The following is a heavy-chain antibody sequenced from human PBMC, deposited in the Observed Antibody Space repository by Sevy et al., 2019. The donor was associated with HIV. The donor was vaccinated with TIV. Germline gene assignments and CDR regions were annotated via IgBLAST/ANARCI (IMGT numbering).Heavy chain of an antibody. D-gene: IGHD6-13*01. V-gene: IGHV3-30*02. J-gene: IGHJ4*02. CDR3: AKDLAGPGRRYFDY. CDR2: IRYDGSDK. Sequence: GGSLRLSCSASGFTFSNFGMHWVRQVPGKGLEWVTFIRYDGSDKYYAASVKGRFTISRDDSKNTLYLQMDSLTAEDTAIYYCAKDLAGPGRRYFDYWGQGTQVTVSS. CDR1: GFTFSNFG.